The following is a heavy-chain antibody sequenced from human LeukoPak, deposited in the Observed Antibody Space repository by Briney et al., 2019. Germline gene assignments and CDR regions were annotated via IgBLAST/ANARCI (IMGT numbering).Heavy chain of an antibody. CDR3: ARAVLCYGDYVCYGMDV. CDR1: GFTFSSYA. D-gene: IGHD4-17*01. J-gene: IGHJ6*02. V-gene: IGHV3-64*04. CDR2: VSSNGGST. Sequence: GGSLRLSCSASGFTFSSYAMHWVRQAPGKGLEHVSAVSSNGGSTYYADSVKGRFTISRDNSKNTLYLQMNSLRDEDTAVYYCARAVLCYGDYVCYGMDVWGQGTTVTVSS.